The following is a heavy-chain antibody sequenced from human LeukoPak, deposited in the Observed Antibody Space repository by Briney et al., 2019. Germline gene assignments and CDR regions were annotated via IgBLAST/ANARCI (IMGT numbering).Heavy chain of an antibody. Sequence: GGSLRLSCAASGFTVSSNYMSWVRQAPGKGLEWVSVIYSGGSTYYADSVKGRFTISRDNSKNTLYLQMNSLRAEGTAVYYCAREGFWSGYYHFDYWGQGTLVTVSS. CDR2: IYSGGST. CDR3: AREGFWSGYYHFDY. J-gene: IGHJ4*02. V-gene: IGHV3-53*01. D-gene: IGHD3-3*01. CDR1: GFTVSSNY.